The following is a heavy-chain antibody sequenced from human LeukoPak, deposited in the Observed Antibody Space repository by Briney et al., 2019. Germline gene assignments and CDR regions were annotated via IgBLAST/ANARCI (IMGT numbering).Heavy chain of an antibody. Sequence: GRSLRLSCAASGFTFSSYAMHWVRQAPGKGLEWVAVISYDGSNKYYADSVKGRFTISRDNSKNTLYLQMNSLRAEDTAVYYCARDGIIQLWSSKDYGMDVWGQGTTVTVSS. D-gene: IGHD5-18*01. CDR1: GFTFSSYA. J-gene: IGHJ6*02. CDR2: ISYDGSNK. V-gene: IGHV3-30-3*01. CDR3: ARDGIIQLWSSKDYGMDV.